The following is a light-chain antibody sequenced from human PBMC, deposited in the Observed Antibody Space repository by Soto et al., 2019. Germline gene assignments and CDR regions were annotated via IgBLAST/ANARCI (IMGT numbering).Light chain of an antibody. V-gene: IGKV3-11*01. CDR1: QNISSY. CDR3: QKRSNWPRT. CDR2: DVS. J-gene: IGKJ1*01. Sequence: EIVMTQSPATLSVSPVERSTLSCRASQNISSYLIWYQPKPGQAPRLLIYDVSNRATGIPARFSGSGSGTDFTLTISSLEPEDFAVYYCQKRSNWPRTCGQGNKVDIK.